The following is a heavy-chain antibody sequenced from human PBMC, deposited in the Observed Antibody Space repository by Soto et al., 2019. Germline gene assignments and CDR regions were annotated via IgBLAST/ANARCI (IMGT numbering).Heavy chain of an antibody. CDR2: MSGSGGST. CDR1: GFTFSSYA. J-gene: IGHJ4*02. V-gene: IGHV3-23*01. D-gene: IGHD3-3*01. CDR3: AKSLVSDDFWSGYQTGFGY. Sequence: TWGSLRLSCTASGFTFSSYAISWVRQAQGKGLGWVSAMSGSGGSTYYADSVKGRFTISRDNSENTLYLQMNSLRAEDTAVYYCAKSLVSDDFWSGYQTGFGYWGQGTLVTVSS.